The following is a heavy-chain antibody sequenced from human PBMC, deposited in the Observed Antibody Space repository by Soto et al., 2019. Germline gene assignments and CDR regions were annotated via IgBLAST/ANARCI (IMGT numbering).Heavy chain of an antibody. CDR2: ISYDGNT. Sequence: PGGSLRLSCAASGFTFSSYAMHWVRQAPGKGLEWVAVISYDGNTYYADSVKGRFTISRDNSKNTLYLQMNSLRAEDTAVYYCARGVPPDYWGQGTLVTVSS. CDR3: ARGVPPDY. J-gene: IGHJ4*02. CDR1: GFTFSSYA. V-gene: IGHV3-30*14.